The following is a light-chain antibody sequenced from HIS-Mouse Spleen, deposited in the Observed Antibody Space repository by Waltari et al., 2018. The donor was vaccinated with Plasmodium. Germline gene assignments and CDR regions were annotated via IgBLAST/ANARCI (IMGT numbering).Light chain of an antibody. V-gene: IGKV1-33*01. Sequence: DIQMTPSPSSLSASVGDRVTITCPASQDISKYLNWYQQKPGKAPKLLIYDAANLETGVPSRFSGSGSGTDFTFTISSLQPEDIATYYCQQYDNLPPLFTFGPGTKVDI. CDR2: DAA. CDR1: QDISKY. CDR3: QQYDNLPPLFT. J-gene: IGKJ3*01.